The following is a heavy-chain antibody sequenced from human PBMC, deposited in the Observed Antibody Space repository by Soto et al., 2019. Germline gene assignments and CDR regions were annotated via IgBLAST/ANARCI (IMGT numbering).Heavy chain of an antibody. CDR3: AREGGLCSGGSCYSGSTLNFQP. J-gene: IGHJ1*01. Sequence: QVQLVQSGAEVKKPGSSVKVSCKASGGTFSSYAISWVRQAPGQGLEWMGGIIPIFGTANYAQKFQGRVTITADESTSTAYMELSSLRSEDTAVYYCAREGGLCSGGSCYSGSTLNFQPWGQGTLVTVSS. D-gene: IGHD2-15*01. CDR2: IIPIFGTA. V-gene: IGHV1-69*01. CDR1: GGTFSSYA.